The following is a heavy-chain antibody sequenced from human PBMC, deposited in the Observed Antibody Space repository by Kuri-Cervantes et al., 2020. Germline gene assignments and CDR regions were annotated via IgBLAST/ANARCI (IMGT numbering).Heavy chain of an antibody. Sequence: SETLSLTCTVSGDSIRRSTYFWGWIRQPPGKELEWIGNIYYTGTTYYNPSLKSRVTISVDTSKNQFTLKLSSVTAGDTAQYYCARLDSSSSGDYWGQGTLVTVSS. D-gene: IGHD6-6*01. CDR1: GDSIRRSTYF. J-gene: IGHJ4*02. V-gene: IGHV4-39*01. CDR2: IYYTGTT. CDR3: ARLDSSSSGDY.